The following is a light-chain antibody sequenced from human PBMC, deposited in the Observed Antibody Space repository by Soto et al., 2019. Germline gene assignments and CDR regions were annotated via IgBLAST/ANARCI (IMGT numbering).Light chain of an antibody. Sequence: QSALTQPPSASGSPGQSVTISCTGTSSDVGGYNYVSWYQLHPGKAPKLLIYEVTKRPSGVPDRFSGSKSGNTATLTVSGLQAEDEADYHCSSYTSSSTPVFGGGTKLTVL. CDR2: EVT. CDR1: SSDVGGYNY. J-gene: IGLJ2*01. V-gene: IGLV2-8*01. CDR3: SSYTSSSTPV.